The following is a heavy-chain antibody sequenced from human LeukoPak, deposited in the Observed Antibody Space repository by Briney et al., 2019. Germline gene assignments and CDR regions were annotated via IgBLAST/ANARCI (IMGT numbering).Heavy chain of an antibody. CDR2: IDHSGST. D-gene: IGHD6-6*01. Sequence: PSETLSLTCSVSGGSISSGNYYWGWIRQPPGKVLEWIGSIDHSGSTFYDPSLKSRLTILRDTSKNQFSLILSSVTAADTAMYYCARGFEYSSSSDYWGQGTLVTVSS. J-gene: IGHJ4*02. CDR1: GGSISSGNYY. V-gene: IGHV4-39*07. CDR3: ARGFEYSSSSDY.